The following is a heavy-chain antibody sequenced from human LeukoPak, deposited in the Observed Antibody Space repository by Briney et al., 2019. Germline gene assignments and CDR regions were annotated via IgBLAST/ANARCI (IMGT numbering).Heavy chain of an antibody. V-gene: IGHV4-61*10. CDR1: GGSISSGSYY. CDR3: AREDAAAGTDAFDI. J-gene: IGHJ3*02. D-gene: IGHD6-13*01. Sequence: SETLSLTCTVSGGSISSGSYYWSWIRQPAGKGLEWIGYIYYSGSTNYNPSLKSRVTISVDTSKNELSLKLSSVTAADTAVYYCAREDAAAGTDAFDIWGQGTMVTVSS. CDR2: IYYSGST.